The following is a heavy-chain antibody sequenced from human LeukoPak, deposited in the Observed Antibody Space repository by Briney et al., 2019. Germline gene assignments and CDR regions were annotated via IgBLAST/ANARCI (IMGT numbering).Heavy chain of an antibody. CDR3: ARVRTSRGYSYEVDY. J-gene: IGHJ4*02. CDR1: GFTFSIYS. V-gene: IGHV3-21*01. CDR2: ISSSSSYI. D-gene: IGHD5-18*01. Sequence: GGSLRLSCAASGFTFSIYSMNWVRQAPGKGLEWLSSISSSSSYIYYADSVKGRFTNYRDNAKNSLYLQMNSLRAEDTAVYYCARVRTSRGYSYEVDYWGQGTLVTVSS.